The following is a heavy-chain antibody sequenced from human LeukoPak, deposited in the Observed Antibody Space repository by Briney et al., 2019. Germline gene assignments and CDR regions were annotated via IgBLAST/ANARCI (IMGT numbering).Heavy chain of an antibody. CDR3: ARGEIGYRSSTSCYKVGNWFDP. CDR2: INHSGST. V-gene: IGHV4-34*01. D-gene: IGHD2-2*02. J-gene: IGHJ5*02. Sequence: SETLSLTCAVYGGSFSGYYWSWIRQPPGKGLEWIGEINHSGSTNYNPSLKSRVTISVDTSKNQFSLKLSSVTAADTAVYYCARGEIGYRSSTSCYKVGNWFDPWGQGTLVTVSS. CDR1: GGSFSGYY.